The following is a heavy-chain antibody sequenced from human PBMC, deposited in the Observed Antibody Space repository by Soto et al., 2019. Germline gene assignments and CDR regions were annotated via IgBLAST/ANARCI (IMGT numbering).Heavy chain of an antibody. J-gene: IGHJ6*03. CDR2: INHLGSI. CDR3: ARGGISHWAYFYYMDV. D-gene: IGHD2-21*01. CDR1: GGSRSDYF. Sequence: PSETLSLTCVFSGGSRSDYFWIWIRQPPGMALEWIGEINHLGSINYNPSLKSRVTMSVDTSKNQFSLTLNSVTAADTATYYCARGGISHWAYFYYMDVWDRGTTVTV. V-gene: IGHV4-34*01.